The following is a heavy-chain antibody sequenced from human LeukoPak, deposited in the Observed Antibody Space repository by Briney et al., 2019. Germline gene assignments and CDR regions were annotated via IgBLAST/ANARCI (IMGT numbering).Heavy chain of an antibody. V-gene: IGHV3-53*01. D-gene: IGHD6-13*01. CDR2: IYSGGGT. Sequence: TGGSLRLSCAASGFTVSSNYLTWVRQAPGKGLEWVSLIYSGGGTYYADPVKGRFTISRDNSKNTLYLQMNSLRVEDTAVYYCARGEAAAGTSDFWGQGTLVTVSS. J-gene: IGHJ4*02. CDR1: GFTVSSNY. CDR3: ARGEAAAGTSDF.